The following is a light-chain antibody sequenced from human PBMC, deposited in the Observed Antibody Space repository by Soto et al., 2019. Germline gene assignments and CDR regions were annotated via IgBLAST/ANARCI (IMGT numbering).Light chain of an antibody. V-gene: IGLV4-69*01. CDR3: QTWGTGFHVV. CDR1: SGHSSYA. Sequence: QLVLTQSPSASASLGASVRLTCTLSSGHSSYAIAWHQQQPEKGPRYLMKLNSDGSHTKGDGIPDRFSGSSSGAERYLTISSLQPEDEADYYCQTWGTGFHVVFGGGTKVTVL. J-gene: IGLJ2*01. CDR2: LNSDGSH.